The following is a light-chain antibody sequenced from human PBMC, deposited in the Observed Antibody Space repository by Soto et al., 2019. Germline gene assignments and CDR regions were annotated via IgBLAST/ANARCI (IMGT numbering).Light chain of an antibody. V-gene: IGKV3-20*01. CDR2: GRS. Sequence: EIVLTQSPGTLSLSPGQRATLSCRASQSIGNNKLAWYQQKPGLTPRLLVYGRSRRATDTPDRFSGSGSGTDFTLTSNRLEPEDFAMYYCQQYGSSPFTFGQGTKLEI. J-gene: IGKJ2*01. CDR3: QQYGSSPFT. CDR1: QSIGNNK.